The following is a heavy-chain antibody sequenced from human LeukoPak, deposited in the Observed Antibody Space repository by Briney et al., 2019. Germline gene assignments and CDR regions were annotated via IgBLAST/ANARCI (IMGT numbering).Heavy chain of an antibody. V-gene: IGHV3-43*01. Sequence: PGGSLRLSCAASGFSFQDYTMHWVRQPPGKGLEWVSQISWSGGTTYYADSVKGRFTISRDNSRNSLYLQMNSLRTEDTALYYCAKERIGGSLDYWGQGTPLTVSS. CDR1: GFSFQDYT. D-gene: IGHD3-10*01. CDR2: ISWSGGTT. CDR3: AKERIGGSLDY. J-gene: IGHJ4*02.